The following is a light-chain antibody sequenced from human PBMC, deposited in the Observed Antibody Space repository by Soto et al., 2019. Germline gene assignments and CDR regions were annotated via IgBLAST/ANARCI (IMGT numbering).Light chain of an antibody. CDR2: DVN. CDR1: SSDAGAYNY. Sequence: QSALTQPRSVSGSPGQSVTISCTGTSSDAGAYNYVSWYQQHPGKAPKLMIYDVNKRPSGVPDRFSGSKSGNTASLTISGLQAEDEADYFCCSYAVSYTLYVFGTGTKVTVL. CDR3: CSYAVSYTLYV. V-gene: IGLV2-11*01. J-gene: IGLJ1*01.